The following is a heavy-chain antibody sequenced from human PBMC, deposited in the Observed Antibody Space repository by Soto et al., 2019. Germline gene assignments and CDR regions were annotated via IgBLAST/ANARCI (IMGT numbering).Heavy chain of an antibody. CDR1: GFTFTRYS. CDR3: ARESEDLTSNFDY. J-gene: IGHJ4*02. CDR2: ISSTTNYI. Sequence: GGSLRLSCAASGFTFTRYSMNWVRQAPGKGLEWVSSISSTTNYIYYGDSMKGRFTISRDNAKNSLYLEMNSLRAEDTAVCYCARESEDLTSNFDYWGQGTLVTVSS. V-gene: IGHV3-21*06.